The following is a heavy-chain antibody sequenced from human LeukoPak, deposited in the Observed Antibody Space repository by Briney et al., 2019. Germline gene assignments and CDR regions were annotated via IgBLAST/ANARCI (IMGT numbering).Heavy chain of an antibody. Sequence: ASVKVSCKASGYTFTGYYMHWVRQAPGQGLEWMGWINPNSGGTNYAQKFQGRVTMTRDTSTSTVYMELSSLRSEDTAVYYCAREGAREGYSAEFDPWGQGTLVTVSS. D-gene: IGHD5-18*01. CDR1: GYTFTGYY. J-gene: IGHJ5*02. V-gene: IGHV1-2*02. CDR3: AREGAREGYSAEFDP. CDR2: INPNSGGT.